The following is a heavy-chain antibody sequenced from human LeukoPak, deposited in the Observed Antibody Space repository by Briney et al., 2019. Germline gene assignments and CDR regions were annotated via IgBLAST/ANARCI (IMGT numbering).Heavy chain of an antibody. J-gene: IGHJ4*02. Sequence: PGGSLRLSCAASGFTFSSYGMHWVRQAPGKGLEWVAFIRYDGSNKYYADSVKGRFTISRDNSKNTLYLQMNSLRAEDTAVYYCAKLGGYSGYDPRIAAAGYFDYWGQGTLVTVS. CDR2: IRYDGSNK. V-gene: IGHV3-30*02. D-gene: IGHD5-12*01. CDR3: AKLGGYSGYDPRIAAAGYFDY. CDR1: GFTFSSYG.